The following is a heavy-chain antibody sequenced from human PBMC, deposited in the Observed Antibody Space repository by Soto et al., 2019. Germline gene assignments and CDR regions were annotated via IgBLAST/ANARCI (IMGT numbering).Heavy chain of an antibody. V-gene: IGHV3-30-3*01. CDR2: ISYDGSNK. Sequence: QVQLVESGGGVVQPGRSLRLSCAAAGFTFSSYAKHCVRQAPGKGLEWVAVISYDGSNKYYADSVKGRFTISRDNSKNTLYLQMNSLRVEDTAVYYCARLFSSSWDDYWGQGTLVTVSS. CDR1: GFTFSSYA. D-gene: IGHD6-13*01. J-gene: IGHJ4*02. CDR3: ARLFSSSWDDY.